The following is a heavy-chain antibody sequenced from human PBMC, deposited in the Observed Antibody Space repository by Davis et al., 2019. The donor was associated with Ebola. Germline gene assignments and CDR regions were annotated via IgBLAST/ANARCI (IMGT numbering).Heavy chain of an antibody. D-gene: IGHD5-24*01. J-gene: IGHJ4*02. CDR1: GASISSYY. V-gene: IGHV4-59*08. CDR2: VYSSGST. CDR3: ARQRRDGYSDFDY. Sequence: MPSETLSLTCTVSGASISSYYWSWIRQPPGKGLEWTGFVYSSGSTYYNPSLESRLTMSVDTSKNQFSLKLRSVTAADTAVYYCARQRRDGYSDFDYWGLGTLVTVSS.